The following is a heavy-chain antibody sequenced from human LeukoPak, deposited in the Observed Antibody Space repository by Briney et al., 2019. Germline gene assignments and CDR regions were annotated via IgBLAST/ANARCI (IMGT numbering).Heavy chain of an antibody. CDR3: VKVPDYDVFA. D-gene: IGHD3-3*01. J-gene: IGHJ5*02. CDR1: GFTVSSNY. CDR2: ISSNGGST. Sequence: GGSLRLSCAASGFTVSSNYMSWVRQAPGKGLEYVAVISSNGGSTYYADSVKGRFTISRDNSKNTLYLQMSGLRPEDMAVYYCVKVPDYDVFAWGQGTLVTVS. V-gene: IGHV3-64D*06.